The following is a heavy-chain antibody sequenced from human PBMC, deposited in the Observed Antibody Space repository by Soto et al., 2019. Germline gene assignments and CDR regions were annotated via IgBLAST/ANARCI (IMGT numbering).Heavy chain of an antibody. Sequence: ASVKVSCKASGYTFTSYGISWVRQAPGQGLEWMGWISAYNGNTNYAQKLQGRVTMTTDTSTSTAYMELRSLRSDDTAVYYCARRATVRRDYYYYYGMDVWGQGTTVT. CDR2: ISAYNGNT. J-gene: IGHJ6*02. D-gene: IGHD4-17*01. V-gene: IGHV1-18*01. CDR1: GYTFTSYG. CDR3: ARRATVRRDYYYYYGMDV.